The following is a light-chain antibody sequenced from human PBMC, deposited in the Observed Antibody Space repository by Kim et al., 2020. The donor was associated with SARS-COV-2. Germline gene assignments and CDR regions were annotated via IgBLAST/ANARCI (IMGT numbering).Light chain of an antibody. Sequence: EIVMTQSPATLSVSPGERATLSCRASQSVLTDLAWYQQKPGQAPRLLIYAASTRATSVPARFSGSGSGTEFTLTISSLQSEDFAVYFCQQYYNRPPCTFGQGTKLEI. V-gene: IGKV3-15*01. CDR3: QQYYNRPPCT. CDR2: AAS. CDR1: QSVLTD. J-gene: IGKJ2*02.